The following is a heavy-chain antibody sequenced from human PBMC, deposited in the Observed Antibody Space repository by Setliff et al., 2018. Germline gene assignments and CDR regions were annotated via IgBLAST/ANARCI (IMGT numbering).Heavy chain of an antibody. CDR3: ARGYYNFLSGYYTPYYFDY. J-gene: IGHJ4*02. CDR2: IYYSGST. Sequence: SETLSLTCTVSGGSISSYYWSWIRQPPGKGLEWIGYIYYSGSTNYNPSLKSRVTISVDTSKKQLSLKLSSVTAADTAVYFCARGYYNFLSGYYTPYYFDYWGQGTLVTVSS. CDR1: GGSISSYY. D-gene: IGHD3-3*01. V-gene: IGHV4-59*01.